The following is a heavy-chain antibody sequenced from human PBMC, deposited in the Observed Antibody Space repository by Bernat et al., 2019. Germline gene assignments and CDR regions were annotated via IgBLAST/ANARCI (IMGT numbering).Heavy chain of an antibody. CDR1: GYTFSKSG. V-gene: IGHV3-33*06. CDR2: IWGDGSKK. J-gene: IGHJ4*02. CDR3: AKGTSGAGDFDY. D-gene: IGHD3-3*02. Sequence: QVQLVESGGGVVQAGRSLRLSCAASGYTFSKSGMHWVRQAPGKGLEWVVVIWGDGSKKFYADSVKGRFSISKDDSKNTLYLQMNSLTAEDTAVYYCAKGTSGAGDFDYWGQGALVTVSS.